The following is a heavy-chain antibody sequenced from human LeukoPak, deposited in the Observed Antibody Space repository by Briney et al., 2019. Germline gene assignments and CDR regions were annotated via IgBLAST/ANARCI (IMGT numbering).Heavy chain of an antibody. CDR2: INHSGST. CDR1: GGSFSSYY. D-gene: IGHD6-13*01. Sequence: SETLSLTCAVYGGSFSSYYWSWIRQPPGKGLEWIGKINHSGSTNYNPSLKSRVTISVDTSKNQFSLKLSSVTAADTAVYYCARDPGIAAHWFDPWGQGTLVTVSS. V-gene: IGHV4-34*01. J-gene: IGHJ5*02. CDR3: ARDPGIAAHWFDP.